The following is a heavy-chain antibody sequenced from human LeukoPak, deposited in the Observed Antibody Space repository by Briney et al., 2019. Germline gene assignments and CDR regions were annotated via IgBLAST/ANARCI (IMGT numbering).Heavy chain of an antibody. J-gene: IGHJ5*02. CDR1: GGTFSSYA. V-gene: IGHV1-8*02. D-gene: IGHD6-25*01. Sequence: ASVKVSCKATGGTFSSYAISWVRQAPGQGLEWMGWMNPNSGNTGYAQKFQGRVTMTRNTSISTAYMELSGLRSEDTAVYYCARERGGGWFDPWGQGTLVTVSS. CDR2: MNPNSGNT. CDR3: ARERGGGWFDP.